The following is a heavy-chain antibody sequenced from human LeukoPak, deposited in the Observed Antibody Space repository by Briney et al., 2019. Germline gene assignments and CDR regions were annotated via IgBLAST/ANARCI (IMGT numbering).Heavy chain of an antibody. Sequence: ASVKVSCKASGYTFTGYYMHWVRQAPGQGLVWMGWINPNSGGTNYAQKFQGRVTMTRDTSISTAYMELSRLRSDDTAVYYCARDSLWFGELSNYWGQGTLVTVSS. CDR1: GYTFTGYY. CDR3: ARDSLWFGELSNY. V-gene: IGHV1-2*02. J-gene: IGHJ4*02. CDR2: INPNSGGT. D-gene: IGHD3-10*01.